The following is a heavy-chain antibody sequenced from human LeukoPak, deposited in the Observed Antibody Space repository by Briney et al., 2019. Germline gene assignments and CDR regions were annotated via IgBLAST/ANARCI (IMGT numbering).Heavy chain of an antibody. Sequence: AGSLRLSCAASGFTVSTNYMNWVGQAPGKGLQWASVIYSGGSTYYADSVKGRFTISRDNSKNTLYLQMNSLRAEDTAVYYCARDTVTTFRFRDYYYYGMDVWGQGTTVTVSS. J-gene: IGHJ6*02. D-gene: IGHD4-17*01. CDR1: GFTVSTNY. CDR3: ARDTVTTFRFRDYYYYGMDV. CDR2: IYSGGST. V-gene: IGHV3-53*01.